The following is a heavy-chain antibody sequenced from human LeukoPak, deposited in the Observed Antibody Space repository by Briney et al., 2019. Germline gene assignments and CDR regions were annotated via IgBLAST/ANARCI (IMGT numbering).Heavy chain of an antibody. D-gene: IGHD6-13*01. Sequence: VGSLRLSCAASGFTFTSYAMNWVRQAPGKGLEWVSYISSSSSTIYYADSVKGRFTISRDNAKNSLYLQMNSLRAEDTAVYYCASFIAAAGTDYWGQGTLVTVSS. CDR2: ISSSSSTI. CDR1: GFTFTSYA. J-gene: IGHJ4*02. V-gene: IGHV3-48*01. CDR3: ASFIAAAGTDY.